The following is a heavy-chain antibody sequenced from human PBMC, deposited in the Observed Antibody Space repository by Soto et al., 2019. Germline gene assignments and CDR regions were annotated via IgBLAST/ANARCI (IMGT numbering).Heavy chain of an antibody. D-gene: IGHD6-13*01. Sequence: GGSLRLSCAASGFTFSSYGMHWVRQAPGKGLEWVAVIWYDGSNKYYADSVKGRFTISRDNSKNTLYLQMNSLRAEDTAVYYCAREGGAAAIRWFDPWGQGTLVTVSS. CDR1: GFTFSSYG. V-gene: IGHV3-33*01. J-gene: IGHJ5*02. CDR2: IWYDGSNK. CDR3: AREGGAAAIRWFDP.